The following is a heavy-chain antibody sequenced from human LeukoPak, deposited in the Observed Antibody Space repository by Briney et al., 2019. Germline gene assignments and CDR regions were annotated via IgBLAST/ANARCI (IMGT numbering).Heavy chain of an antibody. CDR2: IYYGGPT. CDR3: ARGDDSSSWLVHY. D-gene: IGHD6-13*01. V-gene: IGHV4-4*02. CDR1: GDSISTGNW. J-gene: IGHJ4*02. Sequence: PSETLSLTYAVSGDSISTGNWWSWVRQPPGKGLEWIGEIYYGGPTNYNPSLKSRVTISVDKSKNQFSLKVSSVTAADTAVYYCARGDDSSSWLVHYWGQGTLVTVSS.